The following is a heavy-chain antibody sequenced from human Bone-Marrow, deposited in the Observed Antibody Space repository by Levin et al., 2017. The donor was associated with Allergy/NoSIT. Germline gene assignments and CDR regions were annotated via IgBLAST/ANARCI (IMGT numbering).Heavy chain of an antibody. CDR3: AKDGSGYDHDAFDI. CDR1: GFTFSSYG. D-gene: IGHD5-12*01. CDR2: ISYDGSNK. V-gene: IGHV3-30*18. J-gene: IGHJ3*02. Sequence: GGSLRLSCAASGFTFSSYGMHWVRQAPGKGLEWVAVISYDGSNKYYADSVKGRFTISRDNSKNTLYLQMNSLRAEDTAVYYCAKDGSGYDHDAFDIWGQGTMVTVSS.